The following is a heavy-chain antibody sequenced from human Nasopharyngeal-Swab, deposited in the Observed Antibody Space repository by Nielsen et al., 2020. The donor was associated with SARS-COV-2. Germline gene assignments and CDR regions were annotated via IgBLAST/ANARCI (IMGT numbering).Heavy chain of an antibody. CDR1: GFTFSSYA. CDR3: AKDRGIVVVIGFDY. V-gene: IGHV3-23*01. D-gene: IGHD3-22*01. CDR2: ISGSGGST. J-gene: IGHJ4*02. Sequence: GESLKISCAASGFTFSSYAMSWVRQAPGKGLEWVSAISGSGGSTYYADSVKGRFTISSDNSKNTLYLQMNSLRAEDTAVYYCAKDRGIVVVIGFDYWGQGTLVTVSS.